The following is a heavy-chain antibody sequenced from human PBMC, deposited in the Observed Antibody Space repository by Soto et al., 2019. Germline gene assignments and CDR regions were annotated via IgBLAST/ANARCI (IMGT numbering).Heavy chain of an antibody. CDR1: GLNFRNYG. D-gene: IGHD3-10*01. Sequence: QVQLVESGGGVVQPGRSLRLSCAASGLNFRNYGMHWIRQTPGKGLDWVAVISYDGSNKYYTDSVQGRFTISRDNSKNTLYLQMNSLRAEDTAVYYCAKDSHYISGSYGGFDPWGQGTLVTVSS. CDR3: AKDSHYISGSYGGFDP. CDR2: ISYDGSNK. V-gene: IGHV3-30*18. J-gene: IGHJ5*02.